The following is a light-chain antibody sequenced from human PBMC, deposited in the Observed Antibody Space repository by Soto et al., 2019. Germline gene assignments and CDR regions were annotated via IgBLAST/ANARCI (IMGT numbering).Light chain of an antibody. J-gene: IGKJ2*01. CDR3: QQYGVSPLMFT. Sequence: EIVLVQSPGTLSLSPGERATRSCRASQSVSNNYLAWYQQKHGHAPRLLIYGASSRATGVTDRFSGSGTGTDFSLSSTRLEPEDFAVYYCQQYGVSPLMFTFGQGTKVGVK. V-gene: IGKV3-20*01. CDR2: GAS. CDR1: QSVSNNY.